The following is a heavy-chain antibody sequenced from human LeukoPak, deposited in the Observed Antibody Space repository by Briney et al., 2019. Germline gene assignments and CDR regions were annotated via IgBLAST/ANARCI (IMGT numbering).Heavy chain of an antibody. CDR2: INHSGST. D-gene: IGHD6-13*01. J-gene: IGHJ4*02. CDR3: ARAGIAAAGNSYAVRYYFDY. CDR1: GGSFSGYY. Sequence: SETLSLTCAVYGGSFSGYYWSWIRQPPGKGLEWIGEINHSGSTNYNPSLKSRVTISVDTSKNQFSLKLSSVTAADTAVYYCARAGIAAAGNSYAVRYYFDYWGQGTLVTVSP. V-gene: IGHV4-34*01.